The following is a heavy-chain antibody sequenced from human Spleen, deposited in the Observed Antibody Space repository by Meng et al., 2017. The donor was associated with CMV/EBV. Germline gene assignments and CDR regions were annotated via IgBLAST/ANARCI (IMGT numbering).Heavy chain of an antibody. CDR3: ARDRRANYDYYGLDV. V-gene: IGHV1-69*04. Sequence: SVKVSCKASGYTFSRYGISWVRQAPGQGLEWMGRIMPILGIANYAQRLQGRVTITADKSTSTSYMELSSLTSGDTAVYFCARDRRANYDYYGLDVWGQGTTVTVSS. CDR1: GYTFSRYG. J-gene: IGHJ6*02. CDR2: IMPILGIA.